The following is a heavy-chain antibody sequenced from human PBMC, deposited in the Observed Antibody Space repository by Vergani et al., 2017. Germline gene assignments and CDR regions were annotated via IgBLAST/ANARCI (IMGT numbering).Heavy chain of an antibody. CDR1: GGSISSSSYY. CDR2: IYYSGST. CDR3: AGLTGRIVVVLPNWFDP. J-gene: IGHJ5*02. V-gene: IGHV4-39*01. Sequence: QLQLQESGPGLVKPSETLSLTCTVSGGSISSSSYYWGWIRQPPGKGLEWIGSIYYSGSTYYNPSLKSRVTISVDTSKNQFSLKLSSVTAADTAVYYCAGLTGRIVVVLPNWFDPWGQGTLVTVSS. D-gene: IGHD3-22*01.